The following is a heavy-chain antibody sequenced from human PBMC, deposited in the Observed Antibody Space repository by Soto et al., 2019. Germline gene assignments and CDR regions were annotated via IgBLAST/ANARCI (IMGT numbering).Heavy chain of an antibody. D-gene: IGHD2-2*01. CDR1: GFTFSDYY. Sequence: QVQLLESGGGLVKPGGSLRLSCAVSGFTFSDYYMTWIRQAPGKGLEWVSYISSSTSHTNYADSVKGRFTISRDNAKNSLLLQMNSLRAEDTAVYYCARVRVAAAEYFDFWGQGTLVTVSS. V-gene: IGHV3-11*03. CDR3: ARVRVAAAEYFDF. CDR2: ISSSTSHT. J-gene: IGHJ4*02.